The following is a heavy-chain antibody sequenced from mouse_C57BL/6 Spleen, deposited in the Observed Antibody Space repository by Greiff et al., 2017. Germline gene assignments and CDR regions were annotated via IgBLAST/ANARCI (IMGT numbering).Heavy chain of an antibody. V-gene: IGHV6-3*01. CDR1: GFTFSNYW. Sequence: EVKLMESGGGLVQPGGSMKLSCVASGFTFSNYWMNWVRQSPEKGLEWVAQIRLKSDNYATHYAESVKGRFTISRDDSKSSVYLQMNNLRAEDTGIYYCTPYYYGSNDYWGQGTTLTVSS. CDR3: TPYYYGSNDY. CDR2: IRLKSDNYAT. D-gene: IGHD1-1*01. J-gene: IGHJ2*01.